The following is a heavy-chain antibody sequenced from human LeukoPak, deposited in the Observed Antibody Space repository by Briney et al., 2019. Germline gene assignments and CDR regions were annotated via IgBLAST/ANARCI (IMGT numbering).Heavy chain of an antibody. CDR3: AREKDPICSGGSCYSLGAFDI. V-gene: IGHV4-39*07. CDR1: GGSISSSSYY. Sequence: TSETLSLTCTVSGGSISSSSYYWGWIRQPPGKGLEWIGSIYYSGSTNYNPSLKSRVTISVDTSKNQFSLKLSSVTAADTAVYYCAREKDPICSGGSCYSLGAFDIWGQGTMVTVSS. J-gene: IGHJ3*02. D-gene: IGHD2-15*01. CDR2: IYYSGST.